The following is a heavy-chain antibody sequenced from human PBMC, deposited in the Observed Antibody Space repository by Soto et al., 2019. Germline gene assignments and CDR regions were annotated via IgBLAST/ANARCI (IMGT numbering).Heavy chain of an antibody. D-gene: IGHD6-13*01. CDR1: GFTFSSYG. CDR2: ISYDGSNK. J-gene: IGHJ5*02. V-gene: IGHV3-30*18. CDR3: AKDAVGFAAAWSNWFDP. Sequence: GGSLRLSCAASGFTFSSYGMHWVRQAPGKGLEWVAVISYDGSNKYYADSVKGRFTISRDNSKNTLYLQMNSLRAEDTAVYYCAKDAVGFAAAWSNWFDPWGQGTLVTVSS.